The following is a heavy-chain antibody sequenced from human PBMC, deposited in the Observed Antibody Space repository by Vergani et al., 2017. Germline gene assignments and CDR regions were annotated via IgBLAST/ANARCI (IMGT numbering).Heavy chain of an antibody. J-gene: IGHJ5*02. CDR2: IYYSGST. CDR1: TDSMKNYY. Sequence: QVQLQESGPGLVKPSETLSLSCSVSTDSMKNYYWSWIRQTPGKGLEWIGYIYYSGSTNYNPSLKSRVTISVDTSKNQFSLKLSSVTAADTAVYYCARDRVPAARLNWFDPWGQGTLVTVSS. V-gene: IGHV4-59*01. D-gene: IGHD2-2*01. CDR3: ARDRVPAARLNWFDP.